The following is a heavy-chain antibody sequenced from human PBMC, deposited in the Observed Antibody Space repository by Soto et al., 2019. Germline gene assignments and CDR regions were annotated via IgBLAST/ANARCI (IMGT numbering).Heavy chain of an antibody. CDR2: IYSGGST. CDR1: GFTVSSNY. Sequence: ESGGGLVQPGGSLRLSCAASGFTVSSNYMSWVRQAPGKGLEWVSVIYSGGSTYYADSVKGRFTISRDNSKNTLYLQMNSLRAEDTAVYYCAREEGSSLRAFDIWGQGTMVTVSS. CDR3: AREEGSSLRAFDI. V-gene: IGHV3-66*01. D-gene: IGHD6-13*01. J-gene: IGHJ3*02.